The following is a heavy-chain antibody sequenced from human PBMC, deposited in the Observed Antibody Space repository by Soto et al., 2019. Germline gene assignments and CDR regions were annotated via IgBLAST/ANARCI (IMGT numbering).Heavy chain of an antibody. CDR3: ATSSAYCGGDCYSRAAFDI. J-gene: IGHJ3*02. CDR2: INAGNGNT. D-gene: IGHD2-21*02. Sequence: QVQLVQSGAEVKKPGASVKVSCKASGYTFTSYAMHWVRQAPGQRLEWMGWINAGNGNTKYSQKFQGRVTITRDTTASTDYMELSSLRSEDTAVYYCATSSAYCGGDCYSRAAFDIWGQGTMVTVSS. V-gene: IGHV1-3*01. CDR1: GYTFTSYA.